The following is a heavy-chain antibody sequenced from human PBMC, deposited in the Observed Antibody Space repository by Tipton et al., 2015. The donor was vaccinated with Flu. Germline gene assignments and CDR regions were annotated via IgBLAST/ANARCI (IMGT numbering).Heavy chain of an antibody. Sequence: TLSLTCSVSGSSIGSDYYWGWIRQPPGQGLEWIGNVHRSGNAYYSPSFKSRVSMSVDTSRNQFSLKLSSVTAADAAVYYCARREYSNYVSEPKSWFDPWGQGTLVTVSS. CDR1: GSSIGSDYY. CDR2: VHRSGNA. J-gene: IGHJ5*02. CDR3: ARREYSNYVSEPKSWFDP. V-gene: IGHV4-38-2*01. D-gene: IGHD6-6*01.